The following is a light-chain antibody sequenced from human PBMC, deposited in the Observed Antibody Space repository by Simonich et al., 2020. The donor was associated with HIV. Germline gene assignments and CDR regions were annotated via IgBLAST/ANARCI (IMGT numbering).Light chain of an antibody. CDR1: QSFSSY. V-gene: IGKV3-20*01. J-gene: IGKJ2*01. Sequence: EIVLTQSPATLSLSPGERATLSCRASQSFSSYLAWYQQKPGQAPRLLIYGASSRATGIPDRFSGSGSGTDFTLTISRLEPEDFAVYYCQQYVSSPYTFGQGTKLEIK. CDR2: GAS. CDR3: QQYVSSPYT.